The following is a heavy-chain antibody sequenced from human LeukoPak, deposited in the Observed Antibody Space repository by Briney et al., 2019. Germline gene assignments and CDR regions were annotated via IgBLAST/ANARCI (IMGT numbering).Heavy chain of an antibody. CDR1: GGTFISYA. CDR3: ARDQDFRYYGSGSPIPWFDP. Sequence: SVKVSFKASGGTFISYAVSWVRQAPGQGLEWMGGIIPIFGTANYAQKFQGRVTITADKSTSTAYMELSSLRSEDTAVYYCARDQDFRYYGSGSPIPWFDPWGQGTLVTVSS. CDR2: IIPIFGTA. V-gene: IGHV1-69*06. D-gene: IGHD3-10*01. J-gene: IGHJ5*02.